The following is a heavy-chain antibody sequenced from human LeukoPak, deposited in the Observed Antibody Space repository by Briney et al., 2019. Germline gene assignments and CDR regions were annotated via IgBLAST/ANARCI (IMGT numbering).Heavy chain of an antibody. D-gene: IGHD2-2*01. V-gene: IGHV1-69*13. CDR1: GGIFRSYG. CDR2: FIPILGTP. CDR3: ARGLYCSSSTSCYDYGMDV. Sequence: SVKVSCKTSGGIFRSYGLNWVRQAPGQGLEWMGGFIPILGTPKYAQNLQGRVTITADESTSTGYMELSSLRYEDTAVYYCARGLYCSSSTSCYDYGMDVWGQGTTVPVSS. J-gene: IGHJ6*02.